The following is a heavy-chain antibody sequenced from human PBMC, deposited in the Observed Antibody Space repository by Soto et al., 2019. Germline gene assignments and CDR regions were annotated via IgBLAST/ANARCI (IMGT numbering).Heavy chain of an antibody. D-gene: IGHD4-17*01. CDR3: ARQVTTVITPWFDP. J-gene: IGHJ5*02. CDR2: IYYSGNT. V-gene: IGHV4-39*01. Sequence: NPSETLSLTCTVSGGSVSSSSYYWGWIRQPPGLGLEWIGSIYYSGNTYYNSSLKSRVTISVDTSKNQFSLKLRSVTAADTAVYYCARQVTTVITPWFDPWGQGTLVTVSS. CDR1: GGSVSSSSYY.